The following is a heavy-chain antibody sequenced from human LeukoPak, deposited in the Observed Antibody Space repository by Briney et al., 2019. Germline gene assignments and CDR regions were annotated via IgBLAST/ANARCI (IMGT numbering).Heavy chain of an antibody. V-gene: IGHV4-38-2*01. D-gene: IGHD1-26*01. J-gene: IGHJ6*03. CDR3: ARAGPVKWNYYYMDV. Sequence: SETLSLTCDVSGFSISNGYFWAWIRQSPGKGLEWIGSIYHSGMTYYNPSLKSQFSIEVDTSKNQFSLEMRSATAADTAVYFCARAGPVKWNYYYMDVWGKGTTVTVSS. CDR2: IYHSGMT. CDR1: GFSISNGYF.